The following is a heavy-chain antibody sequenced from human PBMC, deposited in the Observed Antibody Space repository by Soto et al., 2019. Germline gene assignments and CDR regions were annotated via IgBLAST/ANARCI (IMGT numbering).Heavy chain of an antibody. V-gene: IGHV1-18*01. CDR2: ISAYNGNT. CDR1: GYTFTSDG. D-gene: IGHD6-13*01. J-gene: IGHJ4*02. CDR3: ARDAAAGLNDY. Sequence: QVQLVQSGAEVKKPGASVKVSCKASGYTFTSDGISWVRQAPGQGLEWMGWISAYNGNTKYVQKFQGRVTMTTDTSTSTAYRELRSLRSDDTAVYYCARDAAAGLNDYCGQGTLVTVSS.